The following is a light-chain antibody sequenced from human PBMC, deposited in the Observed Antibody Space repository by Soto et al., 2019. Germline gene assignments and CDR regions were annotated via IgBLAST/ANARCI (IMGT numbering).Light chain of an antibody. V-gene: IGKV2-28*01. Sequence: DIVMTQSPLYLPVTPGEPVSISCISSQSLLHTNGYNYLDWYLQKPGQSPQLLICMGSDRASGVPDRFSGSGSGTDFTLKISRVEAEDVGVYYCMQALQTPPAFGQGTKVEIK. CDR1: QSLLHTNGYNY. CDR3: MQALQTPPA. CDR2: MGS. J-gene: IGKJ1*01.